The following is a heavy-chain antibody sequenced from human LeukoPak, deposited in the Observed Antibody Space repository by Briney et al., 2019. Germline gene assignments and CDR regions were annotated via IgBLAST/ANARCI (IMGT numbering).Heavy chain of an antibody. J-gene: IGHJ4*02. CDR3: AREGIVGATRVTDS. CDR2: ISSSGSTI. V-gene: IGHV3-48*03. Sequence: GGSLRLSCAASGFSFSSYEMNWVRQAPGKGLEWVSYISSSGSTIYYADSVKGRFTISRDNAKNSLYLQMNSLRAEDTAVYYCAREGIVGATRVTDSWGQGTLVTVSS. CDR1: GFSFSSYE. D-gene: IGHD1-26*01.